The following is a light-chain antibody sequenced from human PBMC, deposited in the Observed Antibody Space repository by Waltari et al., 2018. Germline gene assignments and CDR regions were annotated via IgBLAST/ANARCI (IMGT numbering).Light chain of an antibody. V-gene: IGKV3-15*01. CDR2: GAS. Sequence: EKVLTQSPATLSVSPGDRAPLSCRASQSVSSNLAWYQQKPGQAPRLLIHGASTRATGIPDRFSGSGSGTEFTLTISSLQSEDFAVYYCQQYDAWPLTFGGGTKVEIK. J-gene: IGKJ4*01. CDR3: QQYDAWPLT. CDR1: QSVSSN.